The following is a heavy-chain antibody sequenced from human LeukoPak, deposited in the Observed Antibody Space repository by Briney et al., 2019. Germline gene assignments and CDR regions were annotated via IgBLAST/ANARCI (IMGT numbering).Heavy chain of an antibody. Sequence: SGGSLRLSCAASGFTFSSYAMSWVRQAPGKGLEWVSAISGSGGSTYYADSVKGRFTISRDNSKNTLYLQMNSLRAEDTAVYYCAKDLSSGSCGYYYGMGVWGQGTTVTVSS. CDR3: AKDLSSGSCGYYYGMGV. D-gene: IGHD1-26*01. CDR2: ISGSGGST. J-gene: IGHJ6*02. V-gene: IGHV3-23*01. CDR1: GFTFSSYA.